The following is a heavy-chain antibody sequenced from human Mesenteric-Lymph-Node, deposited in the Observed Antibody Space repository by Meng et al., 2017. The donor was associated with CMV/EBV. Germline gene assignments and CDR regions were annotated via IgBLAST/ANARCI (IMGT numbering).Heavy chain of an antibody. CDR1: GFTFSSYW. V-gene: IGHV3-7*01. J-gene: IGHJ4*02. D-gene: IGHD2-15*01. Sequence: GESLKISCAASGFTFSSYWMSWVRQAPGTGLEWVASIKQDGSEEKYVDSVKGRFTISRDNAKNSLYLQMNSLRADDAALYYCARDSFRGYCSGGSCPQGDYWGQGTLVTVSS. CDR3: ARDSFRGYCSGGSCPQGDY. CDR2: IKQDGSEE.